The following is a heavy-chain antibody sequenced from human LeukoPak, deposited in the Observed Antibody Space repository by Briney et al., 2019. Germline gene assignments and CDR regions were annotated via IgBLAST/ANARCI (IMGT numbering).Heavy chain of an antibody. V-gene: IGHV4-34*01. D-gene: IGHD3-9*01. Sequence: SETLSLTCAVYVGSFSGYYWSWIPQPPGKGLEWIGEINHSGSTNYNPSLKSRVAISVDTSNNHFSLKLSSVTAADTAVYYCARRHTTDILTGYLDYWGQGTLVTVSS. CDR3: ARRHTTDILTGYLDY. CDR2: INHSGST. J-gene: IGHJ4*02. CDR1: VGSFSGYY.